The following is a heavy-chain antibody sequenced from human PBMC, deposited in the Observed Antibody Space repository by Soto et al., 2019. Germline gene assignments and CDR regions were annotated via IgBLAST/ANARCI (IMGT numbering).Heavy chain of an antibody. D-gene: IGHD6-19*01. Sequence: GGSLRLSCAASGFTFSSYAMSWVRQAPGKGLEWVSAISGSGGSTYYADSVKGRFTISRDNSKNTLYLQMNSLRAEDTAVYYCAKDPLNPGIAVAGTRGRWFDPWGQGTLVTVSS. CDR3: AKDPLNPGIAVAGTRGRWFDP. CDR1: GFTFSSYA. J-gene: IGHJ5*02. CDR2: ISGSGGST. V-gene: IGHV3-23*01.